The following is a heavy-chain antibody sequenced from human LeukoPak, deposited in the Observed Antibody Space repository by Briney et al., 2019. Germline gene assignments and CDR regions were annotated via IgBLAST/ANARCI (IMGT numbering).Heavy chain of an antibody. CDR1: GGSLSSGGYS. D-gene: IGHD3-10*01. Sequence: SETLSLTCAVSGGSLSSGGYSWSWIRQPPGMGLEWIGYIYHSGSTYYNPSLKSRVTISVDRSKNQFSLKLSSVTAADTAVYYCASMVRGVIGMNAFDIWGQGTMVTVSS. CDR3: ASMVRGVIGMNAFDI. J-gene: IGHJ3*02. CDR2: IYHSGST. V-gene: IGHV4-30-2*01.